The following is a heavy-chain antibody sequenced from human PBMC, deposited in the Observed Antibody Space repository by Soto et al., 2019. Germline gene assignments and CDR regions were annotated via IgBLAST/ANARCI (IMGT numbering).Heavy chain of an antibody. CDR3: GKGRGGTRSGVVYFDY. D-gene: IGHD3-3*01. V-gene: IGHV3-30*18. J-gene: IGHJ4*02. CDR1: GFMFSSYG. CDR2: LTYYGRNA. Sequence: QVQLVESGGGVVQPGTSLRLSCAASGFMFSSYGMFWVRQAPGKGLEWVAVLTYYGRNAYYGESVKGRFTIPRDNSNNSPYLQMNNLRIDDTAVYYWGKGRGGTRSGVVYFDYWGLGTALTVSS.